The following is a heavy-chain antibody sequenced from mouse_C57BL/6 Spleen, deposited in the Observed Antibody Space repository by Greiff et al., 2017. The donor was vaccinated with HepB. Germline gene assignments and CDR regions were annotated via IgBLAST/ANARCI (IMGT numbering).Heavy chain of an antibody. CDR2: FHPYNDDT. J-gene: IGHJ4*01. D-gene: IGHD4-1*01. Sequence: VQGVESGAELVKPGASVKMSCKASGYTFTTYPIEWMKQNHGKSLEWIGNFHPYNDDTKYNEKFKGKATLTVEKSSSTVYLELSRLTSDDSAVYYCARRANWDEDYYAMDYWGQGTSVTVSS. CDR3: ARRANWDEDYYAMDY. V-gene: IGHV1-47*01. CDR1: GYTFTTYP.